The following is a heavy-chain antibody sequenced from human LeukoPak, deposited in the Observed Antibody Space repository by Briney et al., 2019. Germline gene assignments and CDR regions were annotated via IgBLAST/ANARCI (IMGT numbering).Heavy chain of an antibody. CDR1: GYTFTSYD. CDR2: MNPNRGNT. CDR3: ARGNSGNGAFDI. Sequence: GTSVKVSCKASGYTFTSYDINWVRQATGQGLEWMGWMNPNRGNTGYAQKFQGRVTMTRNTSISTAYMELSSLRSEDTAVYYCARGNSGNGAFDIWGQGTMVTVSS. J-gene: IGHJ3*02. D-gene: IGHD6-25*01. V-gene: IGHV1-8*01.